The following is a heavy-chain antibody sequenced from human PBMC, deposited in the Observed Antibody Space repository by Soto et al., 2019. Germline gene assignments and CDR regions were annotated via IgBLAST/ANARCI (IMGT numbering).Heavy chain of an antibody. D-gene: IGHD2-8*01. Sequence: PGESLKISCKGSGYSFTSYWIGWVRQMPGKGLECMGIIYPGDSDTRYSPSFQGQVTISADKSTSTAYLQWSSLKASDTAMYYCARPTNRGKYYYGMDVWGQGTTVTVSS. CDR3: ARPTNRGKYYYGMDV. V-gene: IGHV5-51*01. J-gene: IGHJ6*02. CDR1: GYSFTSYW. CDR2: IYPGDSDT.